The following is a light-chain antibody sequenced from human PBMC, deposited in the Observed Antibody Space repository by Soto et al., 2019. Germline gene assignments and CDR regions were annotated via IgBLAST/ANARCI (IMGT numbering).Light chain of an antibody. J-gene: IGLJ2*01. Sequence: QSVLTQPPSASGTPGQRVTISCSGSSSNIGSNYVYWYQQLPGTAPKLLIYRNNKRPSGVPDRFSGSKSGTSASLAISGRRSEDEADYYCAAWDDSLSGQEVVFGGGTKLTVL. V-gene: IGLV1-47*01. CDR1: SSNIGSNY. CDR3: AAWDDSLSGQEVV. CDR2: RNN.